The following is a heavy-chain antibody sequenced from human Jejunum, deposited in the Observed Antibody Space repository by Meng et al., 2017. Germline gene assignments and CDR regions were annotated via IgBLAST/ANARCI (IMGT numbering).Heavy chain of an antibody. CDR3: ARTYADYPSYYFDY. V-gene: IGHV4-30-4*01. D-gene: IGHD4-17*01. CDR1: GGSTSSVDYY. J-gene: IGHJ4*02. Sequence: QLQLQESGPGLVKPSQTLSLTCTVSGGSTSSVDYYWSWIRQPQGKGLEWIGYIYYSGSTYYNPSLKSRVTISVDTSKNQFSLKLSSVTAADTAVYYCARTYADYPSYYFDYWGQGTLVTVSS. CDR2: IYYSGST.